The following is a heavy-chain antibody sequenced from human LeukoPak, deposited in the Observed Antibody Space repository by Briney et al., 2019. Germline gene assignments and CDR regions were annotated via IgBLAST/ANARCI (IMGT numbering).Heavy chain of an antibody. CDR1: GGSISSYY. V-gene: IGHV4-59*01. D-gene: IGHD4-17*01. CDR2: IYYSGST. Sequence: SETLSLTCTVSGGSISSYYWSWIRQPPGKGLEWIGCIYYSGSTNYNPSLKSRVTISVDTSKNQFSLKLSSVTAAATAVYYCASLTTVTHDFDYWGQGTLVTVSS. J-gene: IGHJ4*02. CDR3: ASLTTVTHDFDY.